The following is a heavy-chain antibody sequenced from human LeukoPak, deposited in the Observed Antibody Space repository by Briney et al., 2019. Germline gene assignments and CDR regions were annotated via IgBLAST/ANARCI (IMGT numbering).Heavy chain of an antibody. D-gene: IGHD7-27*01. CDR1: GYTFSDNH. V-gene: IGHV1-2*02. CDR3: ARRTGDGAFDI. CDR2: ISPNSGGT. J-gene: IGHJ3*02. Sequence: ASVKVSCKASGYTFSDNHMHWVRQAPGQGLEWMGWISPNSGGTNYAQKFRGRVTMTRDTSISTAYMGLSGLTPDDTAVYYCARRTGDGAFDIWGQGTVVTVSS.